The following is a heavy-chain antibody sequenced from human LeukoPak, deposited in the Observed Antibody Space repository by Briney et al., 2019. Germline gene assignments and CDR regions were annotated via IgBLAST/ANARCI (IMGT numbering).Heavy chain of an antibody. D-gene: IGHD6-19*01. CDR3: ARGGGWYFCRTPLA. CDR2: INHSGST. CDR1: GGSFSGYY. J-gene: IGHJ5*02. Sequence: PSETLSLTCAVYGGSFSGYYWSWLRQPPGTGLEWIGEINHSGSTNYNPSLKSRVTISVDTSKNQFSLKLSSVNAADTAVYYCARGGGWYFCRTPLAWGQGTLVTVSS. V-gene: IGHV4-34*01.